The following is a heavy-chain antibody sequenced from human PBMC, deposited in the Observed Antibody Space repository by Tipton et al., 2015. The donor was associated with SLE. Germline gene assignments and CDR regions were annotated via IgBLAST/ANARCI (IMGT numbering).Heavy chain of an antibody. CDR3: ARELDTFDI. V-gene: IGHV4-61*02. CDR2: FIAGGGT. J-gene: IGHJ3*02. CDR1: GGSISSGSHF. Sequence: TLSLTCTVSGGSISSGSHFWTWVRQPAGKGLEWIGRFIAGGGTDYNPSLNSRVTISVDTSKNQFSLKLTSVTAADTAVYYCARELDTFDIWGQGTVVTVSS.